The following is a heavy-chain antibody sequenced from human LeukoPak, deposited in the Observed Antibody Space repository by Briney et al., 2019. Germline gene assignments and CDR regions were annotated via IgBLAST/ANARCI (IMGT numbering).Heavy chain of an antibody. V-gene: IGHV1-69*06. D-gene: IGHD4-17*01. CDR1: GGTFSSYA. CDR2: IIPIFGTA. J-gene: IGHJ4*02. Sequence: SVKVSCTASGGTFSSYAISWVRQAPGQGLEWMGGIIPIFGTANYAQKFQGRVTITADKSTSTAYMELSSLRSEDTAVYYCARGGTTVTRYYFDYWGQGTLVTVSS. CDR3: ARGGTTVTRYYFDY.